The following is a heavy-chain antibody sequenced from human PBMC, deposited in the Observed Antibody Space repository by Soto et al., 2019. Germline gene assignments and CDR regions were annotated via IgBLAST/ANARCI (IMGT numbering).Heavy chain of an antibody. CDR2: MYPGSSDI. CDR3: ARLYCSSTSCYGVDYYYGMDV. V-gene: IGHV5-51*01. D-gene: IGHD2-2*01. Sequence: HGESLKISCQGSGYGFTYYWIAWMRQMPGKGLEWMGIMYPGSSDIKYSPSFQGQVTISADKSISTAYLQWSSLKASDTAMYYCARLYCSSTSCYGVDYYYGMDVWGQGTTVTVSS. J-gene: IGHJ6*02. CDR1: GYGFTYYW.